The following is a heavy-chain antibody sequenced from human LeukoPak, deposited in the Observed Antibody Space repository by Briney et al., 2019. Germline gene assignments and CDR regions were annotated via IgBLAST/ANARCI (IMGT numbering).Heavy chain of an antibody. D-gene: IGHD2-21*02. V-gene: IGHV4-31*03. CDR2: IFYSGST. Sequence: PSETLSLTCTVSGGSISSGGYYWTWIRQHPGKGLEWIGYIFYSGSTYYNPSLNSRVTISVDTSKNQFSLKLSSVTAADTAVYYCARTASEVVTSGAFDIWGQGTMVTVSS. J-gene: IGHJ3*02. CDR3: ARTASEVVTSGAFDI. CDR1: GGSISSGGYY.